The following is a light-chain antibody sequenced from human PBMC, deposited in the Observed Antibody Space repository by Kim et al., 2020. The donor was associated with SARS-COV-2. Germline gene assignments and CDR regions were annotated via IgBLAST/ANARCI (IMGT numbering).Light chain of an antibody. V-gene: IGKV3-15*01. CDR2: GAS. CDR1: QSVSSN. Sequence: SPGKRATLSCRASQSVSSNLAWYQQKPGQAPRLLVYGASTRATGIPARFSGTGSGTEFTLTISSLQSEDFAVYYCQQYNKWPQWTFGQGTKVDIK. CDR3: QQYNKWPQWT. J-gene: IGKJ1*01.